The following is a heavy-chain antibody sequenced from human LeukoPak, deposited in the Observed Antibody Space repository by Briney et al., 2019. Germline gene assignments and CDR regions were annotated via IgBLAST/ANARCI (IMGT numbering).Heavy chain of an antibody. CDR1: GGSFSGYY. D-gene: IGHD5-12*01. CDR3: ARGQGGWLRLIDH. V-gene: IGHV4-34*01. CDR2: INHSGST. J-gene: IGHJ4*02. Sequence: SETLSLTCAVYGGSFSGYYWSWIRQPPGKGLEWIGEINHSGSTNYNPSLKSRVTISVDTSKNQFSLKLSSVTAADTAVYYCARGQGGWLRLIDHWGQGTLVTVSS.